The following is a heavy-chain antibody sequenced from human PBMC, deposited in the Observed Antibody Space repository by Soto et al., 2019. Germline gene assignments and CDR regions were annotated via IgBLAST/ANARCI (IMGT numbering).Heavy chain of an antibody. CDR1: GFTFRAYA. J-gene: IGHJ4*02. Sequence: EVQLLESGGGLVQPGGSLRLSCVASGFTFRAYAMSWVRQAPGKGLEWVSTITGAGSTYYADSVKGRFTISGDNSKSTIYMEMSSLRAEDTAVYYCAKGHETGHLLFVSWGQGTLVTVAS. CDR2: ITGAGST. CDR3: AKGHETGHLLFVS. D-gene: IGHD3-10*01. V-gene: IGHV3-23*01.